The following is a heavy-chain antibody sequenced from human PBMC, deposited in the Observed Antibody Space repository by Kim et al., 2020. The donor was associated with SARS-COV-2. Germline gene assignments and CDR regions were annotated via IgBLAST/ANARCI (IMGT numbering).Heavy chain of an antibody. J-gene: IGHJ4*02. CDR3: ARDFSTSSFFDY. Sequence: YVDSVKGRFTISRENAKNSLYLQMNSLRAEDTAVYYCARDFSTSSFFDYGGQGTLVTVSS. V-gene: IGHV3-7*01. D-gene: IGHD2-2*01.